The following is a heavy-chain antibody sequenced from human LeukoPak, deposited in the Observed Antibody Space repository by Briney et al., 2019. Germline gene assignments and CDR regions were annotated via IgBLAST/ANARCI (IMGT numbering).Heavy chain of an antibody. D-gene: IGHD2-2*02. CDR3: ARPDCSSSSCYTPAY. CDR2: ISGSGGST. Sequence: GGSLRLSCAASGFTFSSYAMSWVRQAPGKGLEWVSAISGSGGSTYYADSVKGRFTISRDNSKNTLYLQMNSLRAEDTAIYYCARPDCSSSSCYTPAYWGQGTLVTVSS. J-gene: IGHJ4*02. CDR1: GFTFSSYA. V-gene: IGHV3-23*01.